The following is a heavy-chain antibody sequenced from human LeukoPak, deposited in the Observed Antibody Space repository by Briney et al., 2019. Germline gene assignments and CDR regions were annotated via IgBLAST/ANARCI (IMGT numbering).Heavy chain of an antibody. J-gene: IGHJ5*02. CDR2: IHSSGTT. Sequence: SETLSLTCTVSGSSMSDYYWSFIRQPAGKGLESIGRIHSSGTTYFNPSLKSRVTMSVDTSQSQFSLRLTSMTAADTAVYFCARGDYYDGGGRNWFDPWGQGILVAVSS. V-gene: IGHV4-4*07. CDR1: GSSMSDYY. CDR3: ARGDYYDGGGRNWFDP. D-gene: IGHD3-16*01.